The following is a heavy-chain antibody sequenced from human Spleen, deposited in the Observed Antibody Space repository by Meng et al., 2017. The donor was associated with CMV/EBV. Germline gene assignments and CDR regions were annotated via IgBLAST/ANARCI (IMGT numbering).Heavy chain of an antibody. Sequence: SETLSLTCTVSGGSVNSGSYYWSWIRQPPGKGLQWIGYIYYTESTNYNPSLKSRVTIPLDTSRNQFSLRLSSVTAADTAVYYCARGYDFWSGYYTYYFDYWGQGRLVTVSS. CDR1: GGSVNSGSYY. CDR2: IYYTEST. V-gene: IGHV4-61*01. J-gene: IGHJ4*02. D-gene: IGHD3/OR15-3a*01. CDR3: ARGYDFWSGYYTYYFDY.